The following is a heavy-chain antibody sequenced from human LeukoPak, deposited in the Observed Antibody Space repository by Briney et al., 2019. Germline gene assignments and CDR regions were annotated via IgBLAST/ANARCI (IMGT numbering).Heavy chain of an antibody. J-gene: IGHJ4*02. D-gene: IGHD7-27*01. Sequence: GGSLRLSCAASRFTFSSYWMSWVRQAPGKGLEWVAHIKQDGSEKYYVDSVKGRFTISRDNAKNSLYLQMNSLRAEDTAVYYCARARTNWGSLFDYWGQGTLVTVSS. CDR2: IKQDGSEK. CDR1: RFTFSSYW. V-gene: IGHV3-7*01. CDR3: ARARTNWGSLFDY.